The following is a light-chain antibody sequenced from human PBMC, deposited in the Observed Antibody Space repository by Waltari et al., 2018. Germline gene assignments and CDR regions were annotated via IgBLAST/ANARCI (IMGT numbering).Light chain of an antibody. CDR1: QAIGNS. CDR2: AAS. CDR3: QHYGSDPVYT. J-gene: IGKJ2*01. V-gene: IGKV1-27*01. Sequence: DIQLTQSPSSLSASLGDRVTFSCRATQAIGNSLAWYQQRPGEVPGLLIFAASTLQSGDSSRFSGSGSGTDFTLTISRLQPEDVGTYFCQHYGSDPVYTFGQGTRL.